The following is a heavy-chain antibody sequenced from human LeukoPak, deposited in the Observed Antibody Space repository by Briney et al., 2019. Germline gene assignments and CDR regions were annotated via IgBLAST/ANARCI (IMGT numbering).Heavy chain of an antibody. CDR3: AKDRASSGWYGAHVY. V-gene: IGHV3-23*01. CDR1: GFTFSSYA. CDR2: ISGSGGST. D-gene: IGHD6-19*01. Sequence: GGSLRLFCAASGFTFSSYAMSWVRQAPGKGLEWVSAISGSGGSTYYADSVKGRFTISRDNSKNTLYLQMNSLRAEDTAVYYCAKDRASSGWYGAHVYWGQGTLVTVSS. J-gene: IGHJ4*02.